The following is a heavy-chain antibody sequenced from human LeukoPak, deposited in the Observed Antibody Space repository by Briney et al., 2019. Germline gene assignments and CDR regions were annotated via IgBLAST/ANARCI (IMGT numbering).Heavy chain of an antibody. CDR1: GGTFSSYA. CDR3: ARDTPYYGSGSFLARPADY. J-gene: IGHJ4*02. CDR2: IIPILGIA. V-gene: IGHV1-69*04. D-gene: IGHD3-10*01. Sequence: GASVKVSCKASGGTFSSYAISWVRQAPGQGLEWMGRIIPILGIANYAQKFQGRVTITADKSTSTAYMELSSLRSEDTAVYYCARDTPYYGSGSFLARPADYWGQGTLVTVSS.